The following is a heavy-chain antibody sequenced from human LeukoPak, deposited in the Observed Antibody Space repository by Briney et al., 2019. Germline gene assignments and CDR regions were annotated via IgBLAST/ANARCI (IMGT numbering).Heavy chain of an antibody. Sequence: SETLSLTCTVSGGSIINYYWSWIRQPAGTGLEWVGRIYVTGSTIYNPSLQSRLSMSVDTSKNQFSLRLTSVTAADTAVYYCAQKAPYSPGYSQDWGQGTLVTVSS. CDR2: IYVTGST. D-gene: IGHD2-15*01. J-gene: IGHJ1*01. CDR3: AQKAPYSPGYSQD. CDR1: GGSIINYY. V-gene: IGHV4-4*07.